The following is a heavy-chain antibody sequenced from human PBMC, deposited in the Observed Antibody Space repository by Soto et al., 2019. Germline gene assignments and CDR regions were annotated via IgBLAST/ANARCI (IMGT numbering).Heavy chain of an antibody. CDR2: ISWNSGSI. CDR3: AKGVCGDYVGTDAFDI. D-gene: IGHD4-17*01. CDR1: GFTFDDYA. Sequence: EVQLVESGGGLVQPGRSLRLSCAASGFTFDDYAMHWVRQAPGKGLEWVSGISWNSGSIDYADSVKGRFTISRDNSKNSLYLQMNSLRTEDTALYYCAKGVCGDYVGTDAFDIWGQGTMVTVSS. V-gene: IGHV3-9*01. J-gene: IGHJ3*02.